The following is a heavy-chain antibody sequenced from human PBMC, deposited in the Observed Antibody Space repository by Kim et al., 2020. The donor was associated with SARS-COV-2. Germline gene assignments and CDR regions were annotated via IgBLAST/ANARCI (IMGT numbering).Heavy chain of an antibody. CDR2: IYHSGST. CDR3: ARDRVVRGVMNWYFDL. D-gene: IGHD3-10*01. V-gene: IGHV4-30-2*01. J-gene: IGHJ2*01. CDR1: GGSISSGGYS. Sequence: SETLSLTCAVSGGSISSGGYSWSWIRQPPGKGLEWIGYIYHSGSTYYNPSLKSRVTISVDRSKNQFSLKLSSVTAADTAVYYCARDRVVRGVMNWYFDLWGRGTLVTVSS.